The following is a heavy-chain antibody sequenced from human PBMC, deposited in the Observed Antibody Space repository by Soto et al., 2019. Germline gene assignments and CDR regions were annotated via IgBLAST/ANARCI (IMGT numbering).Heavy chain of an antibody. CDR3: ARHYGDYRGNFGY. CDR1: GFTVSSNY. D-gene: IGHD4-17*01. J-gene: IGHJ4*02. V-gene: IGHV3-53*04. Sequence: EVQLVESGGGLVQPGGSLRLSCAASGFTVSSNYMSWVRQAPGKGLEWVSVIYSGGSTYYADSVKGRFTISSHNSKSTLYLKMISLRAEDTAVYYCARHYGDYRGNFGYWGQGTLVTVSS. CDR2: IYSGGST.